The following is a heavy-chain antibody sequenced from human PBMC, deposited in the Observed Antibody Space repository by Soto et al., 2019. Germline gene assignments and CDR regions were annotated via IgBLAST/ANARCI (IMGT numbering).Heavy chain of an antibody. V-gene: IGHV4-34*01. J-gene: IGHJ4*02. CDR3: ARLWFGELLPDYFDY. CDR2: INHSGST. D-gene: IGHD3-10*01. CDR1: GGSFSGYY. Sequence: SETLSLTCAVYGGSFSGYYWSWIRQPPGKGLEWIGEINHSGSTNYNPSLKSRVTISVDTSKNQFSLKLSSVTAADTAVYYCARLWFGELLPDYFDYWGQGTLVTVS.